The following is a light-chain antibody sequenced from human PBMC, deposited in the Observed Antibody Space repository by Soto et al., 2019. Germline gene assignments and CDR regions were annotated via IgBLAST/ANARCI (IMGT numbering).Light chain of an antibody. CDR2: AAS. CDR1: QSISSY. CDR3: QQSYSTPPL. Sequence: DIQMTQSPSSLSASVGDRVTITCRASQSISSYLNWYQQKPGKAPKLLISAASSLQSGVPSRFSGSGSGTDFTLTISSLQPEDFVTYYCQQSYSTPPLFGPGTKVDI. V-gene: IGKV1-39*01. J-gene: IGKJ3*01.